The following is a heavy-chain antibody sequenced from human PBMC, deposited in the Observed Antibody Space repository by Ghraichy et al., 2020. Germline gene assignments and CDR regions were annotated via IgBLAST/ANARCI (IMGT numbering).Heavy chain of an antibody. J-gene: IGHJ6*02. Sequence: SETLSLTCTVSGGSISSGGYYWSWIRQHPGKGLEWIGYIYYSGSTYYNPSLKSRVTISVDTSKNQFSLKLSSVTAADTAVYYCARAEITIFGVVTHYYGMDVWGQGTTVTVSS. V-gene: IGHV4-31*03. D-gene: IGHD3-3*01. CDR3: ARAEITIFGVVTHYYGMDV. CDR1: GGSISSGGYY. CDR2: IYYSGST.